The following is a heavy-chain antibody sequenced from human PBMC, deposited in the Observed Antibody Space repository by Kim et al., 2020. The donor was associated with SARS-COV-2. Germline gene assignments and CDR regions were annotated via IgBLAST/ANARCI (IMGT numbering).Heavy chain of an antibody. CDR1: GYTFTSYG. CDR3: ASGVVAATGYYYYGMDV. J-gene: IGHJ6*02. Sequence: ASVKVSCKASGYTFTSYGISWVRQAPGQGLEWMGWISAYNGNTNYAQKLQGRVTMTTDTSTSTAYMELRSLRSDDTAVYYCASGVVAATGYYYYGMDVWGQGTTVTVSS. CDR2: ISAYNGNT. V-gene: IGHV1-18*04. D-gene: IGHD2-15*01.